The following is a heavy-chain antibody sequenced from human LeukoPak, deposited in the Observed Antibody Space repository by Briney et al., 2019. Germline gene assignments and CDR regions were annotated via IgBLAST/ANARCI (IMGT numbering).Heavy chain of an antibody. CDR1: GFTFSSYW. V-gene: IGHV3-7*01. Sequence: GGSLRLSCAASGFTFSSYWMSWVRQAPGKGLEWVANIKQDGSEKYYVDSVKGRFTISRDNAKNSLYLQMNSLRAEDTAVYYCARDRLRFLEWEASDWGQGTLVTVSS. CDR3: ARDRLRFLEWEASD. J-gene: IGHJ4*02. D-gene: IGHD3-3*01. CDR2: IKQDGSEK.